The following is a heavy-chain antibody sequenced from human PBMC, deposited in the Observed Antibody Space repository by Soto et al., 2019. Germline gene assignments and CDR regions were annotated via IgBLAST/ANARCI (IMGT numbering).Heavy chain of an antibody. CDR1: GFTFSRYW. CDR3: ASDTVYYGMDV. D-gene: IGHD4-17*01. J-gene: IGHJ6*02. CDR2: IKQDGSEK. V-gene: IGHV3-7*01. Sequence: EVQLVESGGGLVQPGGSLRLSCAASGFTFSRYWMSWVRQAPGKGLEWVANIKQDGSEKYYVDSVKGRFTISRDNAKNSLYLQMNSLRAEDTAVYYGASDTVYYGMDVWGRGTTVTVSS.